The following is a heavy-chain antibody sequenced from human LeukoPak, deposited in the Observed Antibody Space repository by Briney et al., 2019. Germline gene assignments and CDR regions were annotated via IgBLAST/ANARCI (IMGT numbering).Heavy chain of an antibody. CDR1: GGSISSSSYY. Sequence: SETLSLTCTVSGGSISSSSYYWGWIRQPPGKGLEWIGSIYYSGSTYYNPSLKSRVTISVDTSKNQFSLKLSSVTAADTAVYYCARQHDFWSGSRTEKVFDPWGQGTLVTVSS. D-gene: IGHD3-3*01. V-gene: IGHV4-39*01. J-gene: IGHJ5*02. CDR2: IYYSGST. CDR3: ARQHDFWSGSRTEKVFDP.